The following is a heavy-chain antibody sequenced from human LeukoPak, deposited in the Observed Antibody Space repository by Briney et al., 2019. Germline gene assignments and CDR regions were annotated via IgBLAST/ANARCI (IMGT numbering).Heavy chain of an antibody. CDR3: ARERVGYDSSGYLSHKCLDY. V-gene: IGHV1-46*01. J-gene: IGHJ4*02. CDR2: INPSGGST. Sequence: GASVKVSCKASGYTFTSYYMHWVRQAPGQGLEWMGIINPSGGSTSYAQKFQGRVTMTRDMSTSTVYMELSSLRSEDTAVYYCARERVGYDSSGYLSHKCLDYWGQGTLVTVSS. D-gene: IGHD3-22*01. CDR1: GYTFTSYY.